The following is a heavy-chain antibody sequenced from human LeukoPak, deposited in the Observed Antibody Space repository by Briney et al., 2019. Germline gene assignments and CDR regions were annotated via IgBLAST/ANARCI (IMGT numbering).Heavy chain of an antibody. CDR2: IYYSGST. Sequence: SQTLSLTCTVSGGSISSGGYYWSWIRQHPGKGLEWIGYIYYSGSTYYNPSLKSRVTISVDTSKNQFSLKLSSVTAADTAVYYCARRFTSASSPPRFDPWGQGTLVTVSS. D-gene: IGHD6-13*01. V-gene: IGHV4-31*03. J-gene: IGHJ5*02. CDR1: GGSISSGGYY. CDR3: ARRFTSASSPPRFDP.